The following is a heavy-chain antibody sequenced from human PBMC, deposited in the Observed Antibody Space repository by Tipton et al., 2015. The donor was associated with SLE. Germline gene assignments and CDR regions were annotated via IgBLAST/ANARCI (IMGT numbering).Heavy chain of an antibody. V-gene: IGHV4-59*08. CDR2: IYYSGST. CDR1: GGSISSYY. D-gene: IGHD6-13*01. CDR3: AGQGQQLVRPYYYGMDV. J-gene: IGHJ6*02. Sequence: TLSLTCTVSGGSISSYYWSWIRQPPGKGLEWIGYIYYSGSTNYNPSLKSRVTISVDTSKNQFSLKLSSVTVADTAVYYCAGQGQQLVRPYYYGMDVWGQGTTVTVSS.